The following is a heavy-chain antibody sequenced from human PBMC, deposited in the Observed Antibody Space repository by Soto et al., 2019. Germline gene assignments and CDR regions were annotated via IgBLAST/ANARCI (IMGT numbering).Heavy chain of an antibody. D-gene: IGHD3-3*01. J-gene: IGHJ6*02. CDR3: ARGPPNDYDFWIGMWGYYYYGMDV. V-gene: IGHV1-8*01. CDR2: MNPNSGNT. CDR1: GYTFTSYD. Sequence: GSSVKVSCKASGYTFTSYDINWVRQATGQGLEWMGWMNPNSGNTGYAQKFQGRVTMTRNTSISTAYMELSSLRSEDTAVYYCARGPPNDYDFWIGMWGYYYYGMDVWGQGTTVNVSS.